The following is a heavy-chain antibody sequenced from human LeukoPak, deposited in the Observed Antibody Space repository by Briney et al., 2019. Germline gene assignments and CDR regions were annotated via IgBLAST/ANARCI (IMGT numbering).Heavy chain of an antibody. D-gene: IGHD6-19*01. Sequence: PSETLSLTCAVYGGSFSGYYWIWIRQPPGKGLEWIGEINHSGSTNYNPSLKSRVTISVDTSKNQFSLKLSSVTAADTAVYYCARAGAYSSGSDYWGQGTLVTVSS. CDR1: GGSFSGYY. V-gene: IGHV4-34*01. CDR2: INHSGST. CDR3: ARAGAYSSGSDY. J-gene: IGHJ4*02.